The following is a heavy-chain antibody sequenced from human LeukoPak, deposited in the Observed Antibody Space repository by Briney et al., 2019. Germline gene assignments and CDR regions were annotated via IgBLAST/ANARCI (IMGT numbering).Heavy chain of an antibody. V-gene: IGHV4-59*08. CDR2: IYSTGST. Sequence: SETLSLTCTVSAGSLNTYYWSWIRQPPGKGLEWIGYIYSTGSTNYNPSLKSRVTISVDTSKNQSSLKLSSVTAADTAVYYCAKTVFLSGWHFDYWGQGTLVTVSS. CDR1: AGSLNTYY. J-gene: IGHJ4*02. D-gene: IGHD3-3*01. CDR3: AKTVFLSGWHFDY.